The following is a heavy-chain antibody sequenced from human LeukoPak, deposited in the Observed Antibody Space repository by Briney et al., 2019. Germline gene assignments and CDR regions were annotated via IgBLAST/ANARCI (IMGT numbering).Heavy chain of an antibody. J-gene: IGHJ5*02. CDR1: GGSISSYY. D-gene: IGHD6-13*01. CDR2: IYTSGST. Sequence: SETLSLTCTVSGGSISSYYWSWIRQPAGKGLEWIGRIYTSGSTNYNPSLKSRVTMSVDTSKNQFSLKLSSVTAADTAVYYCAKIAAAYNWFDPWGQGTLVTVSS. CDR3: AKIAAAYNWFDP. V-gene: IGHV4-4*07.